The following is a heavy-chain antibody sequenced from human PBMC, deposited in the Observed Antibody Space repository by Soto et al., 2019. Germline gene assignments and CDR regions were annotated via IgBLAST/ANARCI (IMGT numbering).Heavy chain of an antibody. CDR2: IYYSGST. Sequence: PSETLSLTCTVSGGSISSGGYYWSWIRQPPGKGLEWIGYIYYSGSTNYNPSLKSRVTISVDTSKNQFSLKLSSVTAADTAVYYCAIGGGYDSGGYYWGQGTLVTVSS. D-gene: IGHD5-12*01. V-gene: IGHV4-61*08. CDR3: AIGGGYDSGGYY. J-gene: IGHJ4*02. CDR1: GGSISSGGYY.